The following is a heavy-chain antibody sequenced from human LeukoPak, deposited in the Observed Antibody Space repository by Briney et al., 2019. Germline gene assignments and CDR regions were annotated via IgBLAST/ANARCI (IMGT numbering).Heavy chain of an antibody. J-gene: IGHJ4*02. CDR1: GFTVSSNY. CDR3: ARDARIAAAGSGGRGGDY. D-gene: IGHD6-13*01. V-gene: IGHV3-53*01. CDR2: IYSGGST. Sequence: LGGSLRLSCAASGFTVSSNYMSWVRQAPGKGLEWVSVIYSGGSTYYADSVKGRFTISRDNSKNTLYLQMNSLRAEDTAVYYCARDARIAAAGSGGRGGDYWGQGTLVTVSS.